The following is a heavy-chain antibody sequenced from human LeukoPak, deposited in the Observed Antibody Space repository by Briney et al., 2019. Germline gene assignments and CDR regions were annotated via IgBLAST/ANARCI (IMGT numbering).Heavy chain of an antibody. J-gene: IGHJ3*02. CDR1: GFTFSSNW. CDR3: ARDEYNWNVDAFDI. D-gene: IGHD1-20*01. Sequence: PGGSLRLSCAASGFTFSSNWMSWVRQAPGKGLEWVANIKEDGSEKYYVDSVKGRFTISRGNAKNSLYLQMNSLRAEDTAVYYCARDEYNWNVDAFDIWGQGTVVTVSS. CDR2: IKEDGSEK. V-gene: IGHV3-7*01.